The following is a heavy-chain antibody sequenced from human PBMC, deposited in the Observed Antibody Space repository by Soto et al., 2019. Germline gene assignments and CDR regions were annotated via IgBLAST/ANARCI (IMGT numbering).Heavy chain of an antibody. CDR3: ATTRTRAMVDRYCSSTSCYTWNWFDP. Sequence: ASVKVSCKVSGYTLTELSMHWVRQAPGKGLEWMGGFDPEDGETIYAQKFQGRVTMTEDTSTDTAYVELSSLRSEDTAVYYCATTRTRAMVDRYCSSTSCYTWNWFDPWGQGTLVTVSS. V-gene: IGHV1-24*01. D-gene: IGHD2-2*02. J-gene: IGHJ5*02. CDR1: GYTLTELS. CDR2: FDPEDGET.